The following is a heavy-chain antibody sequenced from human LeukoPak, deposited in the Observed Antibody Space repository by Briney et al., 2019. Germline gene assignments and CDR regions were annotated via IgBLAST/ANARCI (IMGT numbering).Heavy chain of an antibody. D-gene: IGHD3-3*01. Sequence: GGSLRLSCAASGFTFSSYAMHWVRQAPGKGLEWVAVISYDGSNKYYADSVKGRFTISRDNSKNTLYLQMNSLRAEDTAVYYCTRVRDFWSGGQYYGMDVWGQGTTVTVSS. CDR2: ISYDGSNK. J-gene: IGHJ6*02. CDR1: GFTFSSYA. V-gene: IGHV3-30-3*01. CDR3: TRVRDFWSGGQYYGMDV.